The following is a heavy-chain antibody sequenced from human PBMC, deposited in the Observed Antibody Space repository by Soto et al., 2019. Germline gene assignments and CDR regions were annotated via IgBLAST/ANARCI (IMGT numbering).Heavy chain of an antibody. V-gene: IGHV4-31*03. J-gene: IGHJ5*02. Sequence: SETLSLTCTVSGGSISSGGYYWSWIRQHPGKGLEWIGYIYYSGSTYYNPSLKSRVTISVDTSKNQFSLKLSSVTAADTAVYYCARGTAANLNWFDPWGQGTLVTVSS. D-gene: IGHD2-2*01. CDR2: IYYSGST. CDR3: ARGTAANLNWFDP. CDR1: GGSISSGGYY.